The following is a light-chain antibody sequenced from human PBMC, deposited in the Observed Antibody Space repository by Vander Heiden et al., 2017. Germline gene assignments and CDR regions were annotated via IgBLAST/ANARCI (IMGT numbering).Light chain of an antibody. V-gene: IGKV1-33*01. CDR1: QDISNY. CDR2: DAS. J-gene: IGKJ3*01. CDR3: QQYDNLLFT. Sequence: DIQMTQPPSSLSASVGNRLTITCQASQDISNYLNWYQQKPGKAPKLLIYDASNLETGVPSRCSGSGSGTDFTFTISSLQPEDIATYYCQQYDNLLFTFGQGTKVDIK.